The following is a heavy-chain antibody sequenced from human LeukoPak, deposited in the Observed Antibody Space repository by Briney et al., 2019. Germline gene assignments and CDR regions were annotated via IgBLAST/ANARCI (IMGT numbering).Heavy chain of an antibody. Sequence: GGSLRLSCAASGFTFSNYGMHWVRQAPGKGLEWVGRIKSKTDGGTTDYAAPVKGRFTISRDDSKNTLYLQMNSLKTEDTAVYYCTTDLAEELTTSWILVDYWGQGTLVTVSS. CDR2: IKSKTDGGTT. CDR3: TTDLAEELTTSWILVDY. V-gene: IGHV3-15*01. CDR1: GFTFSNYG. D-gene: IGHD2-2*01. J-gene: IGHJ4*02.